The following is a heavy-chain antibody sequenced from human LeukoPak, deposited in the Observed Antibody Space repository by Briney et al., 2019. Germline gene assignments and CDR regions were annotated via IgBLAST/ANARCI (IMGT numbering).Heavy chain of an antibody. CDR3: AKAYYSDTARYNYYYGLDV. D-gene: IGHD5-18*01. J-gene: IGHJ6*02. Sequence: GGSLRLSCAASGFTFSGYAMTWVRQAPGKGLGWVSAISGNGRSTFYADSVKGRFTISRDNSKNTLYLQMNSLRAEDTAVYYCAKAYYSDTARYNYYYGLDVWGQGTTVTVSS. CDR1: GFTFSGYA. V-gene: IGHV3-23*01. CDR2: ISGNGRST.